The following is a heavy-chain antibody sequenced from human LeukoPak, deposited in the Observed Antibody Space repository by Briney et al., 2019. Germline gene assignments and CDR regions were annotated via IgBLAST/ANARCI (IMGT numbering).Heavy chain of an antibody. V-gene: IGHV1-18*01. CDR2: ISAYNGKT. J-gene: IGHJ5*02. Sequence: ASVNVSCKASGYTFTKYGIIGVGQAAGQGGEGMGWISAYNGKTKYEQKLQGRGTITTDTSTSTAYTELRSLRSDDTAVYYCAREPDYANWFDPWGQGTLVTVSS. CDR3: AREPDYANWFDP. CDR1: GYTFTKYG. D-gene: IGHD4-17*01.